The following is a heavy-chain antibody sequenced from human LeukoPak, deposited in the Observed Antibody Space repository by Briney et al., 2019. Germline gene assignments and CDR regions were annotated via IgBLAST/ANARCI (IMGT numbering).Heavy chain of an antibody. D-gene: IGHD1-7*01. CDR1: GFPFSRYS. Sequence: GGSLTLLCTASGFPFSRYSMHWVRRSPEEALEGVAVISYDGTNKYQAHSVKRRFCISRDNSKNTQYQQMKGLRAEDTAVYDCARDSVWQLDLSPDDAFDIWGQGTMVTVSS. CDR3: ARDSVWQLDLSPDDAFDI. V-gene: IGHV3-30*04. CDR2: ISYDGTNK. J-gene: IGHJ3*02.